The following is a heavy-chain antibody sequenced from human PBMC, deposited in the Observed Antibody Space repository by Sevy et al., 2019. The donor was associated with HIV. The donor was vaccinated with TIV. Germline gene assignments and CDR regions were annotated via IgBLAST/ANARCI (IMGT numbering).Heavy chain of an antibody. CDR3: ARGDTAMVWNWFDP. V-gene: IGHV1-8*01. J-gene: IGHJ5*02. CDR1: GYTFTSYD. CDR2: MNPKSGNT. Sequence: ASVKVSCKASGYTFTSYDINWVRQATGQGLEWMGWMNPKSGNTGYAQKLQGRVTMTRNTSISTAYMELSSLRSEDTAVYYCARGDTAMVWNWFDPWGQGTLVTVSS. D-gene: IGHD5-18*01.